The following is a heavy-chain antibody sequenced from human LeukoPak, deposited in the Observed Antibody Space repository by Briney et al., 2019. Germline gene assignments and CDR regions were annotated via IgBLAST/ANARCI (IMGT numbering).Heavy chain of an antibody. D-gene: IGHD4-17*01. CDR1: GGTFSSYA. CDR3: ARDRNVPSDYGDYFDY. CDR2: IIPILGIA. V-gene: IGHV1-69*04. J-gene: IGHJ4*02. Sequence: SVKVSCKASGGTFSSYAISWVRQAPGQGLEWMGRIIPILGIANYARKFQGRVTITADKSTSTAYMELSSLRSEDTAVYYCARDRNVPSDYGDYFDYWGQGTLVTVSS.